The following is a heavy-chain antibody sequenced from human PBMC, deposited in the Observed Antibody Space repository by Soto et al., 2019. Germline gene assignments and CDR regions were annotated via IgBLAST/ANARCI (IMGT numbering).Heavy chain of an antibody. CDR3: ARGRSGEDDFDY. Sequence: GGSLRLSCAASGFTFSSYSMNWVRQAPGKGLEWVSYISRSSGTIYYADSVKGRFTVSRDNAKNSLYLQMNSLRDDDTAVYYCARGRSGEDDFDYWGQGTLVTVSS. CDR1: GFTFSSYS. D-gene: IGHD4-17*01. CDR2: ISRSSGTI. V-gene: IGHV3-48*02. J-gene: IGHJ4*02.